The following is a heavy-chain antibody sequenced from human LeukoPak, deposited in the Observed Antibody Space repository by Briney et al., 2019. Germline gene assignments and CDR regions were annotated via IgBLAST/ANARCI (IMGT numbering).Heavy chain of an antibody. D-gene: IGHD2-15*01. CDR3: ARDGVDYCSGGSCYGY. J-gene: IGHJ4*02. CDR2: ISSSSSYT. CDR1: GFTFSSYG. Sequence: GGSLRLSCAASGFTFSSYGMHWIRQAPGKGLEWVSYISSSSSYTNYADSVKGRFTISRDNAKNSLYLQMNSLRAEDTAVYYCARDGVDYCSGGSCYGYWGQGTLVTVSS. V-gene: IGHV3-21*01.